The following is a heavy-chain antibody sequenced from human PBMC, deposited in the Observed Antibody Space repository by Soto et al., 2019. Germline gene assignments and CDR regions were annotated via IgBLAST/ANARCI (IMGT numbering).Heavy chain of an antibody. D-gene: IGHD3-10*01. J-gene: IGHJ5*02. CDR3: AHRDGGYYGPGGEDWFDP. CDR1: GFSLSTSGVG. CDR2: IYWDDDK. Sequence: GSGPTLVNPTQTLTLTCTFSGFSLSTSGVGVGWIRQPPGKALEWLALIYWDDDKRYSPSLKSRLTITKDTSKNQVVLTMTNMDPVDTATYYCAHRDGGYYGPGGEDWFDPWGQGTLVTVSS. V-gene: IGHV2-5*02.